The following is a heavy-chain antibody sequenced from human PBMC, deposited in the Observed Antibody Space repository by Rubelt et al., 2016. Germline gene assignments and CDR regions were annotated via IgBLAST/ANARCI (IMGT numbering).Heavy chain of an antibody. CDR1: GGSISSGGYY. J-gene: IGHJ5*02. CDR3: AREDGDYAHH. V-gene: IGHV4-31*03. CDR2: IYSTGTT. Sequence: QVQLQLWGAGLLKPSQTLSLTCTVSGGSISSGGYYWTWIRQHPAKGLEWIGYIYSTGTTSYNPSLKSRVTIAIDTSENHFSRMLTSVTAADGAVEYCAREDGDYAHHWGQGTLVTVSS. D-gene: IGHD4-17*01.